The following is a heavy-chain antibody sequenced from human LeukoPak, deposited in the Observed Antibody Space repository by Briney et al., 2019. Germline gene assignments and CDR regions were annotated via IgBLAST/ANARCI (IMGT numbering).Heavy chain of an antibody. CDR2: ISYDGSNK. V-gene: IGHV3-30*18. D-gene: IGHD6-19*01. J-gene: IGHJ4*02. CDR3: AKGRAVAGNLAGY. CDR1: GFTLSSYG. Sequence: GGSLRLSCAASGFTLSSYGMHWVRQAPGKGLEWVAVISYDGSNKYYADSVKGRFTISRDNSKNTLYLQMNSLRAEDTAVYYCAKGRAVAGNLAGYWGQGTLVTVSS.